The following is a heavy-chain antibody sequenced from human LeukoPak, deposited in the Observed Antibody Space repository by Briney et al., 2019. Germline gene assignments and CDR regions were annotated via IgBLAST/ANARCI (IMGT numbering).Heavy chain of an antibody. D-gene: IGHD6-13*01. V-gene: IGHV3-23*01. CDR1: GFTFSSYA. Sequence: GGSLRLSCAASGFTFSSYAMSWVRQAPGKGLEWVSAISGSGGSTYYADSVKGRFTISRDNSKNTLYLQMNNLRVEDTAIYYCARASWVSSIDAVRWGQGTLVTVSS. J-gene: IGHJ4*02. CDR3: ARASWVSSIDAVR. CDR2: ISGSGGST.